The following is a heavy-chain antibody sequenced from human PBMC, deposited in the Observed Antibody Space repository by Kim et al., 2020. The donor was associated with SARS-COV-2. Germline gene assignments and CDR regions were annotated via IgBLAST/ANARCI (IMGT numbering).Heavy chain of an antibody. CDR1: GFTFSDYY. J-gene: IGHJ6*02. V-gene: IGHV3-11*01. D-gene: IGHD3-16*01. Sequence: GGSLRLSCAASGFTFSDYYMSWIRQAPGKGLEWVSYISSSGSTIYYADSVKGRFTISRDNAKNSLYLQMNSLRAEDTAVYYCARVWGAAGPFSYYYYGMDVWGQGTTVTVSS. CDR3: ARVWGAAGPFSYYYYGMDV. CDR2: ISSSGSTI.